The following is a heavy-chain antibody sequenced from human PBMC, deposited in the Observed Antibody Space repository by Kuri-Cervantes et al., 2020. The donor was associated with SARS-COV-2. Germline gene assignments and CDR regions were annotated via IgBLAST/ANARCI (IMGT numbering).Heavy chain of an antibody. CDR2: ISSSGSTI. CDR1: GFTFSSYE. D-gene: IGHD3-10*01. CDR3: AAEGDSYYGSEGFDP. J-gene: IGHJ5*02. V-gene: IGHV3-48*03. Sequence: GESLKISCAASGFTFSSYEMNWVRQAPGKGLEWVSYISSSGSTIYYADSVKGRFTISRDNAKNSLYLQMNSLRAEDTAVYYCAAEGDSYYGSEGFDPWGQGTLVTVSS.